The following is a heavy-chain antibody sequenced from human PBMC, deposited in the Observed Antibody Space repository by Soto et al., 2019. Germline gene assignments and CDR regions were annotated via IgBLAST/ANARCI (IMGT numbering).Heavy chain of an antibody. Sequence: GGSLRLSCAASGFTFSDYYMSWIRQAPGKGLEWVSYISSSGSTIYYADSVKGRFTISRDNAKNSLYLQMNSLRAEDTAVYYCARATPLYSSSSALDIWGQGTMVTVSS. CDR2: ISSSGSTI. CDR3: ARATPLYSSSSALDI. J-gene: IGHJ3*02. V-gene: IGHV3-11*01. D-gene: IGHD6-6*01. CDR1: GFTFSDYY.